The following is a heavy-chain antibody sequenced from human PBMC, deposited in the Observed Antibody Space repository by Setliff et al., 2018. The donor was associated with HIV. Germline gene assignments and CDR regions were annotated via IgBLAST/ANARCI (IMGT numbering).Heavy chain of an antibody. Sequence: SETLSLTCTVSGGSISSYYWSWIRQPPGKGLEWIGYIYTSGSTNYNPSLKSRVTISVDTSKNQFSLKLSSVTAADTAVYYCARQEYYDILTGQKAFDIWGQGTRVTVS. J-gene: IGHJ3*02. V-gene: IGHV4-4*08. D-gene: IGHD3-9*01. CDR1: GGSISSYY. CDR3: ARQEYYDILTGQKAFDI. CDR2: IYTSGST.